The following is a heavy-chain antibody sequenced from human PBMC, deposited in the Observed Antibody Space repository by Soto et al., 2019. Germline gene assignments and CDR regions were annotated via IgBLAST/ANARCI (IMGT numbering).Heavy chain of an antibody. Sequence: QVQLVESGGGVVQPGRSLRLSCAASGFTFSSYGMHWVRQAPGKGLEWVAVIWYDGSNKYYADSVKGRFTISRDNSKNTLYPQMNSLRAEDTAVYYCARGPLGYCSGGSCYSALDYWGQGTLVTVSS. CDR3: ARGPLGYCSGGSCYSALDY. J-gene: IGHJ4*02. CDR2: IWYDGSNK. V-gene: IGHV3-33*01. D-gene: IGHD2-15*01. CDR1: GFTFSSYG.